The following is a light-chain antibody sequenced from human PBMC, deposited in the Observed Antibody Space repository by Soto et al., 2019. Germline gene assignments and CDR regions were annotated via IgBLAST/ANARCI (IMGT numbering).Light chain of an antibody. Sequence: DILMTQSPSTLSGSVGDRVTLTCRARQPISSWLAWYQQKPGKAPKLLIYKASTLRSGVPSRFSGSGSGTEFTLTISSLQPDDFATYYCQHYNSYSAAFGQGTKVELK. V-gene: IGKV1-5*03. CDR1: QPISSW. CDR2: KAS. J-gene: IGKJ1*01. CDR3: QHYNSYSAA.